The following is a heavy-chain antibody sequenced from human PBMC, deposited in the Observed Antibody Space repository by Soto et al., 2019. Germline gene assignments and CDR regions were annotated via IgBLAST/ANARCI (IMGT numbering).Heavy chain of an antibody. CDR2: INHSGST. CDR3: ASLTRYGSGSYYSYYYYGMDV. J-gene: IGHJ6*02. V-gene: IGHV4-34*01. D-gene: IGHD3-10*01. CDR1: GGSFSGYY. Sequence: ETLSLTCAVYGGSFSGYYWSWIRQPPGKGLEWIGEINHSGSTNYNPSLKSRVTISVDTSKNQFSLKLSSVTAADTAVYYCASLTRYGSGSYYSYYYYGMDVWGQGTTVTVSS.